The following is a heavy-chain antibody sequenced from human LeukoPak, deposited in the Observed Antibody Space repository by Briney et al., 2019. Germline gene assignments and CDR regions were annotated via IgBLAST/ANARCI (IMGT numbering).Heavy chain of an antibody. CDR3: VRDGRFEYSHFYYFDY. D-gene: IGHD5-12*01. V-gene: IGHV1-18*01. J-gene: IGHJ4*02. CDR1: GYTFYSYG. Sequence: ASVKVSCKASGYTFYSYGISWVRQAPGQGLEWMAWISVYNDNRRYAQNFQGRVTLTTDKSTSTAYMELRSLKPDDTATYYCVRDGRFEYSHFYYFDYWGQGTQVTVSS. CDR2: ISVYNDNR.